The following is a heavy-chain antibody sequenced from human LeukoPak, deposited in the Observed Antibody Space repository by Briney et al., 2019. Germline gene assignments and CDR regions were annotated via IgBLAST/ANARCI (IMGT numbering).Heavy chain of an antibody. CDR2: INPNSGGT. V-gene: IGHV1-2*02. J-gene: IGHJ1*01. Sequence: ASVKVSCKASGYTFTGYYMHWVRQAPGQGLEWMGWINPNSGGTNYAQKFQGRVTMTRDTSISTAYMELSRLRSDDTAVYYCARALGRYCSGGSCAAFQHWGQGTLVTVSS. CDR1: GYTFTGYY. D-gene: IGHD2-15*01. CDR3: ARALGRYCSGGSCAAFQH.